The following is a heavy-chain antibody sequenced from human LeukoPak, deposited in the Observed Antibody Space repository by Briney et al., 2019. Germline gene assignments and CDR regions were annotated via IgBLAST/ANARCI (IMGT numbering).Heavy chain of an antibody. Sequence: GGSLRFSCAASGFTFISYGMHWVRQALGKGLEWVAVISYDGSNKYYADSVKGRFTISRDNSKNTLYLQMNSLRAEDTAVYYCAKAYYYDSSGYYFDYWGQGTLVTVSS. V-gene: IGHV3-30*18. CDR2: ISYDGSNK. J-gene: IGHJ4*02. D-gene: IGHD3-22*01. CDR1: GFTFISYG. CDR3: AKAYYYDSSGYYFDY.